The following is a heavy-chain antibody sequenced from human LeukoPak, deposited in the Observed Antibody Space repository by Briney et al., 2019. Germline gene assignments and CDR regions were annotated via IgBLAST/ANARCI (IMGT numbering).Heavy chain of an antibody. V-gene: IGHV4-39*07. CDR3: AREGEWELLGNWFDP. CDR1: GGSISSSSYY. J-gene: IGHJ5*02. CDR2: IYYSGST. D-gene: IGHD1-26*01. Sequence: SETLSLTCTVSGGSISSSSYYWGWIRQPPGKGLEWIGSIYYSGSTYYNPSLKSRVTISVDTSKNQFSLKLSSVTAADTAVYYCAREGEWELLGNWFDPWGQGTLVTVSS.